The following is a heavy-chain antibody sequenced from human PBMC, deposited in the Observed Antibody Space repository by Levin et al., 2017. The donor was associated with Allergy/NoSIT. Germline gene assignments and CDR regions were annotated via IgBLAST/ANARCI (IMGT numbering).Heavy chain of an antibody. CDR3: AREDTYGAFDI. Sequence: GGSLRLSCAASGLTVSSNYMSWVRQAPGKGLEWVSVIYSDGRTYYADSVMGRFTISRDTSKNTLFLQMNSLRAEDTAVYYCAREDTYGAFDIWGQGTMVTVSS. D-gene: IGHD3-16*01. CDR1: GLTVSSNY. V-gene: IGHV3-53*01. J-gene: IGHJ3*02. CDR2: IYSDGRT.